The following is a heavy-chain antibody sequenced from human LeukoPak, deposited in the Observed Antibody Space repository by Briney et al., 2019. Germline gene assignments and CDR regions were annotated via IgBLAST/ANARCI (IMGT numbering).Heavy chain of an antibody. CDR2: IYSGGST. D-gene: IGHD5-18*01. CDR1: GFTVSSNY. J-gene: IGHJ4*02. V-gene: IGHV3-53*01. CDR3: ARPSDTATGPYFDY. Sequence: PGGSLRLSCAASGFTVSSNYMSWVRQAPGKGLEWVSVIYSGGSTYYADSVKGRFTISRDNSKNTLYLQMNSLRAEDTAVYYCARPSDTATGPYFDYWGQGTLVTVSS.